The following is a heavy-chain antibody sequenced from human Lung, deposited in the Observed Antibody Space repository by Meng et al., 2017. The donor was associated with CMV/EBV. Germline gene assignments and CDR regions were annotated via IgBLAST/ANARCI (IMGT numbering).Heavy chain of an antibody. V-gene: IGHV3-30*04. J-gene: IGHJ4*02. CDR3: AREMLVVPAATLSY. CDR1: GFTFSSYA. CDR2: ISYDGSNK. D-gene: IGHD2-2*01. Sequence: SCAASGFTFSSYAMHWVRQAPGKGLEWVAVISYDGSNKYYADSVKGRFTISRDNSKNTLYLQMNSLRAEDRAVYCCAREMLVVPAATLSYWGQGTXVTVSS.